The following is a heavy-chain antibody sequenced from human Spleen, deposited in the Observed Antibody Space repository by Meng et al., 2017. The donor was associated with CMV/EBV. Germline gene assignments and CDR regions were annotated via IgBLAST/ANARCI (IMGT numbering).Heavy chain of an antibody. CDR2: IHNTGST. Sequence: SETLSLTCTVSGDSVSSGSYYWSWIRQSPGKGLEWIGYIHNTGSTKYNASLKIRVTMSLDPSKNQISLKLSSVTAADTAVYYCARDVRNWPAYGMDVWGQGTTVTVSS. CDR3: ARDVRNWPAYGMDV. CDR1: GDSVSSGSYY. J-gene: IGHJ6*02. D-gene: IGHD1-1*01. V-gene: IGHV4-61*01.